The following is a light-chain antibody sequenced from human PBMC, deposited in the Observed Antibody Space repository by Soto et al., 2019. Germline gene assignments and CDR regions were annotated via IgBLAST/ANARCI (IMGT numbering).Light chain of an antibody. J-gene: IGLJ1*01. CDR2: EVS. Sequence: QSVLTHPAPVSRSPGQTITISCTGSSADIGSHDYVSWYQQHPGKVPKLIIYEVSKRPSGASDRFSGSKSGNAAYLSISGLQPEDEADYYCNSYTTTRALVFGTGTKVTVL. V-gene: IGLV2-14*01. CDR1: SADIGSHDY. CDR3: NSYTTTRALV.